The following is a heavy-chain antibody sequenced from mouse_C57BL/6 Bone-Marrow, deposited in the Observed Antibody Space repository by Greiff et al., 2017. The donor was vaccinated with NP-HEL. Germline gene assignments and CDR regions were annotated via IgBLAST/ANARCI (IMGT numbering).Heavy chain of an antibody. D-gene: IGHD2-4*01. CDR1: GYTFTSYW. CDR2: IYPGNSDT. Sequence: EVQGVESGTVLARPGASVKMSCKTSGYTFTSYWMHWVKQRPGQGLEWIGAIYPGNSDTSYNQKFKGKAKLTAVTSASTAYMELSSLTNEDSAVYYCTGMITTRYYAMDYWGQGTSVTVSS. J-gene: IGHJ4*01. CDR3: TGMITTRYYAMDY. V-gene: IGHV1-5*01.